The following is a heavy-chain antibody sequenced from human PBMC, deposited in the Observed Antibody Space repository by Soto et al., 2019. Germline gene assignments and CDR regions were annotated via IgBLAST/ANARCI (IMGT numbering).Heavy chain of an antibody. Sequence: QTGGSLRLSCAASGFTFSSYAMSWVRQAPGKGLEWVSAISGSGGSTYYADSVKGRFTISRDNSKNTLYLQMNSLRAEDTAVYYCAKYGSPYSSSSELGNDAFDIWGQGTMVTVSS. V-gene: IGHV3-23*01. CDR2: ISGSGGST. D-gene: IGHD6-6*01. CDR3: AKYGSPYSSSSELGNDAFDI. CDR1: GFTFSSYA. J-gene: IGHJ3*02.